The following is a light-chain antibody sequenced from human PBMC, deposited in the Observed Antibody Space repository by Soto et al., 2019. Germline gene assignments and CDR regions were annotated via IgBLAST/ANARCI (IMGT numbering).Light chain of an antibody. CDR1: QSSNSE. CDR2: VAS. V-gene: IGKV3-15*01. CDR3: QQGHNWPLT. Sequence: EIVMTQSPATLSLSPGERAALSCRASQSSNSELAWYQQKPGQPPRLLIYVASTRATGVPARFTGSESGSEFTLTLSGLQSEDFAVYYCQQGHNWPLTFGQGTRLAI. J-gene: IGKJ2*01.